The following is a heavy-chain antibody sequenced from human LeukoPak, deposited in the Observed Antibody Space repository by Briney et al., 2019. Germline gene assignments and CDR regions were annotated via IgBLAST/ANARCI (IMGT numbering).Heavy chain of an antibody. CDR3: ARAYYDFWSGYLSTNYYYYMDV. V-gene: IGHV4-59*01. D-gene: IGHD3-3*01. CDR2: IYYSGST. CDR1: GGSISSYY. Sequence: PSETLSLTCTVSGGSISSYYWSWIRQPPGKGLEWIGYIYYSGSTNYNPSLKSRVTISVDTSKNQFSLKLSSVTAADTAVYYCARAYYDFWSGYLSTNYYYYMDVWGKGTTVTVSS. J-gene: IGHJ6*03.